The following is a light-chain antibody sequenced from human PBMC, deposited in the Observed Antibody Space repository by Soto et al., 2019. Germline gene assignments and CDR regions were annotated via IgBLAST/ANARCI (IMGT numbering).Light chain of an antibody. V-gene: IGLV1-51*02. Sequence: QSVLTQPPSVSAAPGQKVTISCSGSSSNIGNNYVSWYQQLPGAAPKLLIYENYERPSGIADRFSGSKSGTSATLDITGLQTGDEADYYCGAWDNSLTGGVFGGGTKLTVL. CDR1: SSNIGNNY. CDR2: ENY. J-gene: IGLJ2*01. CDR3: GAWDNSLTGGV.